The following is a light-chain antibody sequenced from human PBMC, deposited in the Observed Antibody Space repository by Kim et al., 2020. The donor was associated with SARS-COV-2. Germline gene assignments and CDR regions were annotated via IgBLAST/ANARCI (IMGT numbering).Light chain of an antibody. V-gene: IGKV1-39*01. CDR3: QQSYRTPYT. CDR1: QSICNY. Sequence: SASVGDRVTITCRASQSICNYLNWYQQKPGKAPKLLIYAASSLQSGVPSTFSGSGSGTDFSLTITSLQPEDFATYYCQQSYRTPYTFGQGTKLEI. J-gene: IGKJ2*01. CDR2: AAS.